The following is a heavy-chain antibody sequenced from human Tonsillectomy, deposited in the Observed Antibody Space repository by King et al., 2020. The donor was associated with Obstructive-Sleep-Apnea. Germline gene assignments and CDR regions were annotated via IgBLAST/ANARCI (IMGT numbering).Heavy chain of an antibody. J-gene: IGHJ4*02. CDR3: AKMSEACCSCSGAFEPPSDY. Sequence: VQLVESGGGVVQPGRSLRLSCAASGFTFSSYGMHWVRQAPGKGLEWVAVISYDGSNKYYADSVKGRFTISRDNSKNTLYLQMNSLRAEDTAVYYCAKMSEACCSCSGAFEPPSDYWGQGTLVTVSS. CDR1: GFTFSSYG. CDR2: ISYDGSNK. V-gene: IGHV3-30*18. D-gene: IGHD2-15*01.